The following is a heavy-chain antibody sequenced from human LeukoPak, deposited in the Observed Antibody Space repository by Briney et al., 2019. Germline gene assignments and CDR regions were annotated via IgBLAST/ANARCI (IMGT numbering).Heavy chain of an antibody. J-gene: IGHJ5*02. CDR1: GGSISSYY. V-gene: IGHV4-59*08. CDR3: ARNYGSGSYYNPNWFDP. Sequence: SETLSLTCTVSGGSISSYYWSWIRQPPGKGLEWIGYIYYSVSTNYNPSLKSRVTISVDTSKNQFSLKLSSVTAADTAVYYCARNYGSGSYYNPNWFDPWGQGTLVTVSS. D-gene: IGHD3-10*01. CDR2: IYYSVST.